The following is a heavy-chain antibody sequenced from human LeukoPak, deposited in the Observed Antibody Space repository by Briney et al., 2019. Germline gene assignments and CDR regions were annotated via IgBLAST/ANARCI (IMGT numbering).Heavy chain of an antibody. CDR2: ISETGGST. CDR1: GFKLNIDG. V-gene: IGHV3-23*01. D-gene: IGHD5-24*01. J-gene: IGHJ4*02. Sequence: GGSLRLSCVASGFKLNIDGMAWVRQVPGKGLEWVSSISETGGSTYYADSVKGRFTISRDNAKHSLYLQMSSLRDDDTAVYYCTRDRGWQQFDYWGQGTLVTVSS. CDR3: TRDRGWQQFDY.